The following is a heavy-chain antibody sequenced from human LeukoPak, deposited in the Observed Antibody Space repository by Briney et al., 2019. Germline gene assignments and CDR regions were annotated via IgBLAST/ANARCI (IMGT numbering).Heavy chain of an antibody. CDR2: IYHSGST. Sequence: MTSETLSLTCTVSGGSISSGGYYWSWIRQPPGKGLEWIGYIYHSGSTYNNPSLKSRVTISVDRSKNQFSLKLSSVTAADTAVYYCARDRGIAARPGNWYFDLWGRGTLVTVSS. V-gene: IGHV4-30-2*01. J-gene: IGHJ2*01. CDR3: ARDRGIAARPGNWYFDL. D-gene: IGHD6-6*01. CDR1: GGSISSGGYY.